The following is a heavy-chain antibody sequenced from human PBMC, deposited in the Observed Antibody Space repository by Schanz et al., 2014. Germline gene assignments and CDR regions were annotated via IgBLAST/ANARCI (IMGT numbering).Heavy chain of an antibody. CDR1: GGSFSGYW. CDR2: VNHGGYT. Sequence: QVQLQQWGAGLLKPSETLSLTCAFSGGSFSGYWWTWVRQSPGKGLGWIGEVNHGGYTNYNPSLKRRVTVSVDMSKKQFPLRLSSVTAADTAAYYCATWSGTRLFHNWGQGTLVTVSS. J-gene: IGHJ4*02. V-gene: IGHV4-34*01. CDR3: ATWSGTRLFHN. D-gene: IGHD1-7*01.